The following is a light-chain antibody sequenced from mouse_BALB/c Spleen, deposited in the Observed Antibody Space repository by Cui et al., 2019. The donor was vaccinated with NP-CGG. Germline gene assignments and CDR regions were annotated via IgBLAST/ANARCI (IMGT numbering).Light chain of an antibody. J-gene: IGLJ1*01. Sequence: QDVVTQESALTTSPGETVTHTCRSSTGAITTSNYANWVQEKPDHLFTGLIGGTDNRTPGVPARFSGSLIGDKAALTITGAQTEDEAIYFCALWYSNHWMFGGGTKLTVL. CDR3: ALWYSNHWM. V-gene: IGLV1*01. CDR1: TGAITTSNY. CDR2: GTD.